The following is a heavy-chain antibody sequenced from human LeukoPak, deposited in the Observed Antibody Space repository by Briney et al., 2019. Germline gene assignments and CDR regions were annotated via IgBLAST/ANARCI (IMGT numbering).Heavy chain of an antibody. CDR1: GFTFTKHD. J-gene: IGHJ1*01. CDR3: ARGSLGPAY. V-gene: IGHV3-20*04. Sequence: GGSLRLSCDVSGFTFTKHDMSWFRRPPGKGLEWVSSISRSGGYSHYAASVRGRFTISRDNSNDTLFLQMTGLQVADTGIYYCARGSLGPAYWGRGTPVAVSS. CDR2: ISRSGGYS. D-gene: IGHD3-10*01.